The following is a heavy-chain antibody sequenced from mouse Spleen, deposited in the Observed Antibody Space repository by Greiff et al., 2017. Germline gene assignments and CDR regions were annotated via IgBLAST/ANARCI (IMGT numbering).Heavy chain of an antibody. CDR1: GFTFSSYG. J-gene: IGHJ2*01. CDR2: ISSGGSYT. D-gene: IGHD3-2*02. V-gene: IGHV5-6*02. Sequence: EVKLVESGGDLVKPGGSLKLSCAASGFTFSSYGMSWVRQTPDKRLEWVATISSGGSYTYYPDSVKGRFTISRDNAKNTLYLQMSSLKSEDTAMYYCARHEATSFDYWGQGTTLTVSS. CDR3: ARHEATSFDY.